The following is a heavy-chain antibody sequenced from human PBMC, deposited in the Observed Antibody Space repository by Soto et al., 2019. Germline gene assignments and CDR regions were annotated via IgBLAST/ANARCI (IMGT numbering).Heavy chain of an antibody. V-gene: IGHV4-34*01. CDR3: ARGRGSYDILTGAPRGYYYYYGMDV. Sequence: KTSETLSLTCAVYGGSFSGYYWSWIRQPPGKGLEWIGEINHSGSTNYNPSLKSRVTISVDTSKNQFSLKLSSVTAADTAVYHCARGRGSYDILTGAPRGYYYYYGMDVWGQGTTVTV. CDR1: GGSFSGYY. J-gene: IGHJ6*02. D-gene: IGHD3-9*01. CDR2: INHSGST.